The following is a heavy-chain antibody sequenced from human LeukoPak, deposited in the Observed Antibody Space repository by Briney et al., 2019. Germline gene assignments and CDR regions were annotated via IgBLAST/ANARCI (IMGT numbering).Heavy chain of an antibody. J-gene: IGHJ4*02. CDR1: GGTFSSYA. CDR2: IIPIFGTA. D-gene: IGHD3-22*01. V-gene: IGHV1-69*05. Sequence: SVKVSCKASGGTFSSYAISWVRQAPGQGLEWMGGIIPIFGTANYTQKFQGRVTITTDESTSTAYMELSSLRSEDTAVYYCARDGTYYYDSSGYYYAYWGQGTLVTVSS. CDR3: ARDGTYYYDSSGYYYAY.